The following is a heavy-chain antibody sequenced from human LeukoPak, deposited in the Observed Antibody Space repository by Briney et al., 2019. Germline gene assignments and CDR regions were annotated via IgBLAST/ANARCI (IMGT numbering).Heavy chain of an antibody. CDR3: AVVHVDGYKRAFDI. D-gene: IGHD5-24*01. J-gene: IGHJ3*02. CDR1: GGTVRSYA. V-gene: IGHV1-69*13. CDR2: IIPIFTIA. Sequence: ASVKVSCKASGGTVRSYAISWVRQAPGQGLKWMGSIIPIFTIANYAQKFQGRVTITADESTSTAYMELSSLRSEDTAVYYCAVVHVDGYKRAFDIWSQGTMVTVSS.